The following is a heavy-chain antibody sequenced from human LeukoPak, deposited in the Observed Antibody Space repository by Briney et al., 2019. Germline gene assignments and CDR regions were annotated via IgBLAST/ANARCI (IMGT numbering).Heavy chain of an antibody. J-gene: IGHJ4*02. V-gene: IGHV3-74*01. CDR1: GLTFSTYW. Sequence: GGSLRLSCAASGLTFSTYWMHWVRQARGKGLVWVSRINGDGSDTSYADSVKGRFTISRDNAKNTLYLQMNVLRAEDTAVYYCAREAVAGVFDYWGQGTLVTVSS. CDR2: INGDGSDT. D-gene: IGHD6-19*01. CDR3: AREAVAGVFDY.